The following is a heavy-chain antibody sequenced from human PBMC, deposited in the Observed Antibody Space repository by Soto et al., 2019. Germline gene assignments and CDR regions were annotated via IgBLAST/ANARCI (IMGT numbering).Heavy chain of an antibody. CDR3: AKDHYDSSGYPTGDWYFDL. CDR1: GFTFSSYA. D-gene: IGHD3-22*01. J-gene: IGHJ2*01. Sequence: EVQLLEAGGGLVQPGGSLRLSCAASGFTFSSYAMSWVRQAPGKGLEWVSAISGSGGSTYYADSVKGRFTISRDNSKNKLYLQMNSLRAEDTAVYYCAKDHYDSSGYPTGDWYFDLWGRGTLVTVSS. CDR2: ISGSGGST. V-gene: IGHV3-23*01.